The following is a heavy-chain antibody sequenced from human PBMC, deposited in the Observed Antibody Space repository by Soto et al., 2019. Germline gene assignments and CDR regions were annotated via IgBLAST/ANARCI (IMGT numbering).Heavy chain of an antibody. Sequence: QVQLRESGPGLVKPSGTLSLTCAVSGVPMTNTNWWSWVRQPPGKGLEWIGEVFHSGSTNYNPCLKSRVTISVDKSKNQCSPNLTSGTAADTAFYYCTRIAQGKCSGSRCYRWFDPWGQGTLVTVSS. J-gene: IGHJ5*02. D-gene: IGHD2-2*01. V-gene: IGHV4-4*02. CDR3: TRIAQGKCSGSRCYRWFDP. CDR1: GVPMTNTNW. CDR2: VFHSGST.